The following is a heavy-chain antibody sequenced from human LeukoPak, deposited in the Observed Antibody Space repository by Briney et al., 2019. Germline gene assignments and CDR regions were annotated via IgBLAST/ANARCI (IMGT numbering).Heavy chain of an antibody. Sequence: SGGSLRLSCAASGFIFGKSWMHWVRQAPGKGLIWVSRTGGSSTTYADSVKGRFSVSMDNAQNTLYLQMNSLRAEDTAVYYCARDDYDPFGGQGTLVTVSS. J-gene: IGHJ4*02. CDR3: ARDDYDPF. D-gene: IGHD4/OR15-4a*01. CDR1: GFIFGKSW. V-gene: IGHV3-74*01. CDR2: TGGSST.